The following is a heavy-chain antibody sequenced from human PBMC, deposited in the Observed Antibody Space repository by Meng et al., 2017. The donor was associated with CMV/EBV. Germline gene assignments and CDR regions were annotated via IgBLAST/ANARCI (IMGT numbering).Heavy chain of an antibody. J-gene: IGHJ5*02. CDR1: GGTFSSYT. CDR2: IIPILGIA. D-gene: IGHD2-15*01. Sequence: LVKVSCKASGGTFSSYTISWVRQAPGQGLEWMGRIIPILGIANYAQKFQGRVTITADKSTSTAYMELSSLRSEDTAVYYCARDGVVLNNWFDPWGQGTLVTVSS. CDR3: ARDGVVLNNWFDP. V-gene: IGHV1-69*04.